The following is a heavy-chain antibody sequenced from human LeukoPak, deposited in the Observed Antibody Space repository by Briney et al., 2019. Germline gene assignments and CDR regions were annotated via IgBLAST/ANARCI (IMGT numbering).Heavy chain of an antibody. CDR2: INHSGST. CDR3: AKGSSTRGPGFDP. V-gene: IGHV4-34*01. J-gene: IGHJ5*02. D-gene: IGHD2-2*01. Sequence: SETLSLTCAVYGGSFSGYYWSWIRQPPGKGLEWIGEINHSGSTNYNPSLKSRVTISVDTSKNQFSLKLSSVTAADTAVYYCAKGSSTRGPGFDPWGQGTLVTVSS. CDR1: GGSFSGYY.